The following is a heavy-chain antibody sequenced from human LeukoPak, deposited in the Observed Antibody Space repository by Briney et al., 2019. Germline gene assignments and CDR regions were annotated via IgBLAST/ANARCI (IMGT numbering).Heavy chain of an antibody. CDR1: GGSISSYY. Sequence: SETLSLTCTVSGGSISSYYWSWLRQPPGKGLEWIGYIYYSGSTNYNPSLKSRVTISVDTSKNQFSLKLSSVTAADTAVYYCARHVEDDFPFDYWGQGTLVTVSS. V-gene: IGHV4-59*08. CDR3: ARHVEDDFPFDY. J-gene: IGHJ4*02. D-gene: IGHD3-3*01. CDR2: IYYSGST.